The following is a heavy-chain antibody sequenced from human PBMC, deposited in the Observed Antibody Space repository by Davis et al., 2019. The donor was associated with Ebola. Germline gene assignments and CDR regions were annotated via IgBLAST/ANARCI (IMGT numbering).Heavy chain of an antibody. J-gene: IGHJ3*02. CDR3: ARDQVEPPHAFDI. V-gene: IGHV3-21*01. CDR2: ISSSSSYI. CDR1: GFTFSSYS. D-gene: IGHD4-23*01. Sequence: GESLKISCAASGFTFSSYSMNWVRQAPGKGLEWVSSISSSSSYIYYADSVKGRFTISRDNAKNSLYLQMNSLRAEDTAVYYCARDQVEPPHAFDIWGQGTMVTVSS.